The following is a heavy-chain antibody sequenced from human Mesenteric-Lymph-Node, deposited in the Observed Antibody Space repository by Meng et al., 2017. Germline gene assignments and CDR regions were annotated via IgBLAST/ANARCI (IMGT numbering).Heavy chain of an antibody. V-gene: IGHV4-4*07. CDR1: GCSISNYY. D-gene: IGHD3-10*01. CDR2: IYTSGSA. Sequence: SETLSLTCTASGCSISNYYWSWIRQPAGKGLEWIGRIYTSGSANYNPSLKSRVTMSLDTSKNPFSLNLTSVTAADTAVYYCAGGGGELLSLAFDYWGQGTLVTVSS. J-gene: IGHJ4*02. CDR3: AGGGGELLSLAFDY.